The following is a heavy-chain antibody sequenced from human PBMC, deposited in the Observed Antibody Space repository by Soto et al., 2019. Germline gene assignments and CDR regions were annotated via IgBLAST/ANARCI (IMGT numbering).Heavy chain of an antibody. CDR2: IYHSGST. Sequence: PSETRSLSCDVSGGSIGSSGGWSCVRQPPGKRPEWIGEIYHSGSTNYNPSLKSRVTISVDKSKNQFSLKLSSVTAADTAVYYCARDSSPPPGTGLGYNWFDPWGQVTLVTVSS. J-gene: IGHJ5*02. CDR1: GGSIGSSGG. V-gene: IGHV4-4*02. CDR3: ARDSSPPPGTGLGYNWFDP. D-gene: IGHD3-9*01.